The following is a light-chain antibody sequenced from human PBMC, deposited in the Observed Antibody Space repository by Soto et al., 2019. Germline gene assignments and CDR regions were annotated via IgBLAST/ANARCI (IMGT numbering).Light chain of an antibody. CDR1: QDINRY. J-gene: IGKJ4*01. CDR3: QQYDSLPPT. V-gene: IGKV1-33*01. Sequence: DIQLTQSPSSLSASVGDRVTITCQASQDINRYVNWYQQQLGKVPKLLMFDAATLESGVPSRFSGSGSGTEFTLTISSLQPEDFATYFCQQYDSLPPTFGGGTKVDIQ. CDR2: DAA.